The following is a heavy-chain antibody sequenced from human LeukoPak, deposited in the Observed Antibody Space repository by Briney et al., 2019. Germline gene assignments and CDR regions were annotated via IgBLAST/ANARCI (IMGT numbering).Heavy chain of an antibody. CDR1: GASITSFH. CDR2: IYSSGST. Sequence: SETLSLTCTVSGASITSFHWTWIRQPAGKGLEWIGLIYSSGSTIYNPSLQSRVAMSVDMTKNQLSLKLSSVTAADTAMYYCARKDGNYWGQGTLVTVSS. CDR3: ARKDGNY. J-gene: IGHJ4*02. V-gene: IGHV4-4*07.